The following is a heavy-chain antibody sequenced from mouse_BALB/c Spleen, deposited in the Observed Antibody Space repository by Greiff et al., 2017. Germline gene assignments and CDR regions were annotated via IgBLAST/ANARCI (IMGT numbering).Heavy chain of an antibody. Sequence: EVMLVESGGGLVKPGGSLKLSCAASGFAFSSYDMSWVRQTPEKRLEWVAYISSGGGSTYYPDTVKGRFTISRDNAKNTLYLQMSSLKSEDTAMYYCARHGLRSNYAMDYWGQGTSVTVSS. D-gene: IGHD1-1*01. J-gene: IGHJ4*01. V-gene: IGHV5-12-1*01. CDR2: ISSGGGST. CDR1: GFAFSSYD. CDR3: ARHGLRSNYAMDY.